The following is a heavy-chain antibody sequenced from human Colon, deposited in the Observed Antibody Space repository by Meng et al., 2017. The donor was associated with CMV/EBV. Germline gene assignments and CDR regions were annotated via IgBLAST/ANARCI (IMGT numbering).Heavy chain of an antibody. Sequence: VQRVQPGTEGKKPGASVKFSGKTSGYTFTANHLHWVRQAPGQGLEWMGWIYPQDGGTYFAQKFQDRVTLTRDTSITTAYMELSGLTSDDTAIYYCVRESWYFDFWGEGTLVTVSS. CDR3: VRESWYFDF. D-gene: IGHD6-13*01. CDR2: IYPQDGGT. V-gene: IGHV1-2*02. CDR1: GYTFTANH. J-gene: IGHJ4*02.